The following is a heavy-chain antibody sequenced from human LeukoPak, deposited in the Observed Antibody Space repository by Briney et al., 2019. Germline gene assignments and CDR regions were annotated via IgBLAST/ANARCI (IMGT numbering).Heavy chain of an antibody. CDR1: GFTFSSYS. J-gene: IGHJ6*02. Sequence: PGGSLRLSCAASGFTFSSYSMNWVRQAPGKGLEWVSSISSSSSYIYYADSVKGRFTISRDNAKNSLYLQMNSLRAEDTAVYYCARFPSSGAARPAARPSYYYGMDVWGQGTTVIVSS. CDR2: ISSSSSYI. CDR3: ARFPSSGAARPAARPSYYYGMDV. V-gene: IGHV3-21*01. D-gene: IGHD6-6*01.